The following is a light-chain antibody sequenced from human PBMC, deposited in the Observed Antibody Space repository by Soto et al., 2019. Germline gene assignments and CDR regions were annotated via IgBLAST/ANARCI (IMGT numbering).Light chain of an antibody. Sequence: DIQMTQSPSTLSASVGDRVTITCRASQSISTWLAWYQQKPGKAPKLLIYKASSLESGVPSRFSGSGSGTEFTLTISSLQPDDFATYYCRHYNSYSETFGQGTKVEI. V-gene: IGKV1-5*03. J-gene: IGKJ1*01. CDR3: RHYNSYSET. CDR1: QSISTW. CDR2: KAS.